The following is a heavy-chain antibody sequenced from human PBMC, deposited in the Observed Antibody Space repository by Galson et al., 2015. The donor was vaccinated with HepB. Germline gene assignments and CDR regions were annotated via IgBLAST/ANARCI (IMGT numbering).Heavy chain of an antibody. CDR1: GYSFTTYW. Sequence: QSGAEVKKPGEPLKISCKGSGYSFTTYWIAWVRQMPGKGLEWMGIIYPGNSDNRYSPSFRGQVTISADKSISTAYLQWSSLKASDTATYYCARQRWLQLNYNGMDVWCQGTTVTVSS. CDR2: IYPGNSDN. V-gene: IGHV5-51*01. D-gene: IGHD5-24*01. J-gene: IGHJ6*02. CDR3: ARQRWLQLNYNGMDV.